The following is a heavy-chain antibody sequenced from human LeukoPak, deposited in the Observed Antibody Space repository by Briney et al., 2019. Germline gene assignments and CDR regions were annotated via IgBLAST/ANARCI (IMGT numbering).Heavy chain of an antibody. CDR3: ARLVPERFFQLNPEGYYDY. Sequence: PSETLSLTCAVSGEPFSGYYWGWIRQPPGKGLELIGEIDRHGNTDYNPSLKSRVSMSIDTSKNQFSLKLISVTAADTAVYYCARLVPERFFQLNPEGYYDYWGQGTLVTVSS. D-gene: IGHD3-3*01. CDR2: IDRHGNT. J-gene: IGHJ4*02. V-gene: IGHV4-34*01. CDR1: GEPFSGYY.